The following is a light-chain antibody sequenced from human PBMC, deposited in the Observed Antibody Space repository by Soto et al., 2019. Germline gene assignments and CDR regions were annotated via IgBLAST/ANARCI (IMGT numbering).Light chain of an antibody. CDR2: GAS. V-gene: IGKV3-20*01. J-gene: IGKJ1*01. Sequence: EIVLTQSPGTRSLSPGERATLSCRASQSVSNNYLGWYQQKPGQAPRLLVYGASRRATGIPDRFSGSGSGTDFTLTISGLEAEYFAVYYCQQYGNSLPWTFGQGTKVEIK. CDR3: QQYGNSLPWT. CDR1: QSVSNNY.